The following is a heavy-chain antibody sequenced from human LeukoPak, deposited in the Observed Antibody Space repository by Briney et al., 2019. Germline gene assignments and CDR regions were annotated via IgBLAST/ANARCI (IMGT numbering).Heavy chain of an antibody. CDR2: IYTSGST. Sequence: KPSETLSLTCTVSGGSISSYYWSWIRQPAGKGLEWIGRIYTSGSTNYNPSLKSRVTMSVDTSKNQFSLKLSSVTAADTAVYYCARTPRRANSRYYYEYMDVWGKGTTVTVSS. CDR1: GGSISSYY. V-gene: IGHV4-4*07. J-gene: IGHJ6*03. D-gene: IGHD4-23*01. CDR3: ARTPRRANSRYYYEYMDV.